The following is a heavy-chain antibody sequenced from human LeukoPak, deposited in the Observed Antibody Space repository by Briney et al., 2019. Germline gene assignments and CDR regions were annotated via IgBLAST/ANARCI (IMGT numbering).Heavy chain of an antibody. D-gene: IGHD4-17*01. J-gene: IGHJ4*02. CDR3: ASPISYGEYFLDY. Sequence: GGSLRLSCAASGFTFRTYTMNWVRQAPGKGLEWVSYISSSSSYIYYADSVKGRFTISRDNAQITVYLQMNSLRAEDTAVYYCASPISYGEYFLDYWGQGTLVTVSS. V-gene: IGHV3-21*01. CDR2: ISSSSSYI. CDR1: GFTFRTYT.